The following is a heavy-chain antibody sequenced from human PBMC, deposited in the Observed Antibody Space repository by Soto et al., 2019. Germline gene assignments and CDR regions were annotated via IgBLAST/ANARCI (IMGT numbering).Heavy chain of an antibody. CDR1: GGSISSSTYY. V-gene: IGHV4-39*02. D-gene: IGHD6-13*01. CDR3: ARSSGIAAVDF. J-gene: IGHJ4*02. CDR2: IYYSGST. Sequence: QLQLQESGPGLVKPSETLSLTCTVSGGSISSSTYYWGWIRQPPGKGLEWIGCIYYSGSTFYNPSLKSRVTMSVDTSKNHFSLKLSSVTAADTAVYYCARSSGIAAVDFWGQGTLVTVSS.